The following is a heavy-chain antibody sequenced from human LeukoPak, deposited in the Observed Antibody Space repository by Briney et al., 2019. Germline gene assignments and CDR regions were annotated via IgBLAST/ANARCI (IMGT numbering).Heavy chain of an antibody. CDR1: GFTFNSYA. CDR2: ISFDGRNK. D-gene: IGHD5-12*01. Sequence: GGSLRLSCAASGFTFNSYAMLWVRQAPGKGLEWVAVISFDGRNKYYADSVKGRFTISRDNSKNTLYLQMNSLRAEDTAVYYCAKVEVQDIMATIGSWGQGTLVTVSS. CDR3: AKVEVQDIMATIGS. V-gene: IGHV3-30*18. J-gene: IGHJ4*02.